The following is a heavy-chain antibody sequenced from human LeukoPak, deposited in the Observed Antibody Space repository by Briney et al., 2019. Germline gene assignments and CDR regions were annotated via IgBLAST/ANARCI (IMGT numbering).Heavy chain of an antibody. Sequence: GGSLRLSCAASGFTFSDYHMSWVRQAPGKGLEWVAAIWSDGNKKYHGDSVKGRFTISRDNSMNTLYLQMNSLRAEDTAVYYCARHSAGYTTFFDYWGQGTLVTVSS. V-gene: IGHV3-33*08. CDR1: GFTFSDYH. J-gene: IGHJ4*02. CDR2: IWSDGNKK. CDR3: ARHSAGYTTFFDY. D-gene: IGHD5-24*01.